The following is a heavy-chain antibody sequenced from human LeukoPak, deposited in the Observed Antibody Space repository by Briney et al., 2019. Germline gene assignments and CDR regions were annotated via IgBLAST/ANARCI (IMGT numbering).Heavy chain of an antibody. CDR3: ARDTYGGYDGPPIYYFDY. CDR2: LSGSSGTI. D-gene: IGHD5-12*01. Sequence: GGSLRLSCAVSGFTFSNYAMTWVRQPPGKGLEWVSSLSGSSGTIYYADSVKGRFTISRDNAKNSLYLQMNSLRAEDTAVYYCARDTYGGYDGPPIYYFDYWGQGTLVTVSS. V-gene: IGHV3-21*01. J-gene: IGHJ4*02. CDR1: GFTFSNYA.